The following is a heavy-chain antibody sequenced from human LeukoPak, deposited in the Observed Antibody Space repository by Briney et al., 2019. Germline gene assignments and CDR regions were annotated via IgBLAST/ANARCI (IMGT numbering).Heavy chain of an antibody. CDR3: ARDRDSSGYYSG. J-gene: IGHJ4*02. V-gene: IGHV4-31*03. CDR1: GGSISSGGYY. CDR2: IYYSGST. D-gene: IGHD3-22*01. Sequence: SETLSLTCTVPGGSISSGGYYWSWIRQHPGKGLEWIGYIYYSGSTYYNPSLKSRVTISVDTSKNQSSLKLSSVTAADTAVYYCARDRDSSGYYSGWGQGTLVTVSS.